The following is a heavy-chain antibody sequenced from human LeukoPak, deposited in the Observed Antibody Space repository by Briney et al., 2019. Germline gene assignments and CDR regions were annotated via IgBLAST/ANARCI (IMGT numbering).Heavy chain of an antibody. CDR1: GYSISSGYY. Sequence: PSETLSLTCTVSGYSISSGYYWGWIRQPPGKGLEWIGSIYHSGSTYYNPSLKSRVTISMDTSKNQFSLRLSSVTAADTAVYYCAGKYYYGSGGYYYVDYWGQGSLVTVSS. V-gene: IGHV4-38-2*02. D-gene: IGHD3-22*01. J-gene: IGHJ4*02. CDR2: IYHSGST. CDR3: AGKYYYGSGGYYYVDY.